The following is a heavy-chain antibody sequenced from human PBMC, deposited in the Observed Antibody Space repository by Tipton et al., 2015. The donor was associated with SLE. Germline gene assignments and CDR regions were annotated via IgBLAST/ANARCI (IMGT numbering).Heavy chain of an antibody. CDR2: INHTGGT. D-gene: IGHD1-26*01. CDR1: GGSFSGYY. J-gene: IGHJ3*01. V-gene: IGHV4-34*01. CDR3: VRERKYVVRFRELVAPDL. Sequence: GLVKPSETLSLTCAVYGGSFSGYYWSWIRQTPGEGLEWIGEINHTGGTNYNPSLESRVTMSVDTSKNQFSLKLSSVTAADTAMYYCVRERKYVVRFRELVAPDLWGQGTAITVSS.